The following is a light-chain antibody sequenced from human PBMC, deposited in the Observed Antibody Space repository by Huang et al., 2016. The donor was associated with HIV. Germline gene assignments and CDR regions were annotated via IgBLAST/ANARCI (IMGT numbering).Light chain of an antibody. CDR3: QQRSNT. J-gene: IGKJ2*01. V-gene: IGKV3-11*01. Sequence: EIVLTQSPATLSLSPGERATLSCRASPSVSNYLAWYQQKPGQAPRLLIYDASNSATGIPARFSGSGSGTDFTLSSSSLEPEDFAVYYCQQRSNTFGQGTKLEIK. CDR1: PSVSNY. CDR2: DAS.